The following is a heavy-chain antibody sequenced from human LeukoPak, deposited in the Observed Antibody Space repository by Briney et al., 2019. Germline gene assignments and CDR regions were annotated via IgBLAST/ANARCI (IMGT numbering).Heavy chain of an antibody. CDR2: IKQDGSEK. Sequence: PGGSLRLSCAASGFTFSSYWMSWVRQAPGKGLEWVANIKQDGSEKYYVDSVKGRFTISRDNAKNSLYLQMNSLRAEDTAVYYCARVGIYGSGSYYPLYYFDYWGQGTLVTVSS. CDR1: GFTFSSYW. CDR3: ARVGIYGSGSYYPLYYFDY. J-gene: IGHJ4*02. V-gene: IGHV3-7*01. D-gene: IGHD3-10*01.